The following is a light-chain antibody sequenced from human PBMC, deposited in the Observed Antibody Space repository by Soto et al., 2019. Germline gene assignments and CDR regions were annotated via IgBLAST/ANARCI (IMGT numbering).Light chain of an antibody. CDR3: MEGTYCPKT. CDR2: RVS. J-gene: IGKJ2*01. V-gene: IGKV2-30*02. Sequence: DVVLTQSPLSLPVTLGQPASISCRSSQSFVHSDGNTYLHWFQQRPGQSPRRLIYRVSTRDCGVPDRFSGGGSGTDFTLKSSRVEGEDVGVYYFMEGTYCPKTFGQRTKLEIK. CDR1: QSFVHSDGNTY.